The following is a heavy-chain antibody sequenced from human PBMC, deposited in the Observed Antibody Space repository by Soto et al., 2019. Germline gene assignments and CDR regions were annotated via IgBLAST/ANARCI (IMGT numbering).Heavy chain of an antibody. Sequence: QVQLQESGPGLVKPSQTLSLTCTVSGGSISNGGYYWSWVRQHPGKGLEWIGYMFYNGGTYYNPSRKSRLTISVDKSKNLFSLRLSSVTAAYTAVYYCARVPTMVRRLIYPRRFDYWGQGTLVTVSS. D-gene: IGHD3-10*01. V-gene: IGHV4-31*03. CDR1: GGSISNGGYY. CDR2: MFYNGGT. CDR3: ARVPTMVRRLIYPRRFDY. J-gene: IGHJ4*02.